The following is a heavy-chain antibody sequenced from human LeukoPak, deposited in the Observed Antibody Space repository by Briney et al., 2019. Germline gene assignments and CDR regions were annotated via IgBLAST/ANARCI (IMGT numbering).Heavy chain of an antibody. CDR3: ATDSSLYNIAVAAFDY. CDR2: MNPNSGNK. J-gene: IGHJ4*02. Sequence: GASVKVSCKASGYSFTNFDINWVRQATGQGLEWMGWMNPNSGNKGYAQKFQGRVTMTMNTSITTAYMELSSLRSEDTAVYYCATDSSLYNIAVAAFDYWGQGTLVTVSS. CDR1: GYSFTNFD. D-gene: IGHD6-19*01. V-gene: IGHV1-8*01.